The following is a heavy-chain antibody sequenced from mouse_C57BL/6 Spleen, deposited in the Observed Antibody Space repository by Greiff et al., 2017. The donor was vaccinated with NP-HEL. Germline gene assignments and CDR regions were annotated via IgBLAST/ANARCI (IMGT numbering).Heavy chain of an antibody. Sequence: QVQLQQPGAELVKPGASVKLSCKASGYTFTSYWMQWVKQRPGQGLEWIGEIDPSDSYTNYNQKFKGKATLTVDTSSSTAYMQLSSLTSEDSAVYYCERRGSYYSNYHWYFDVWGTGTTVTVSS. CDR1: GYTFTSYW. J-gene: IGHJ1*03. D-gene: IGHD2-5*01. CDR2: IDPSDSYT. CDR3: ERRGSYYSNYHWYFDV. V-gene: IGHV1-50*01.